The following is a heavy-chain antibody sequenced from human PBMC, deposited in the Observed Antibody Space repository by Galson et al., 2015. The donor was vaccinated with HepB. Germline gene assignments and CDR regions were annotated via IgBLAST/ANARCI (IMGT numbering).Heavy chain of an antibody. J-gene: IGHJ4*02. CDR3: AKGLAAASNYYIAVAGFDY. V-gene: IGHV3-23*01. CDR2: ISGSGGST. Sequence: SLRLSCAASGFTFSSYAMSWVRQAPGKGLEWVSAISGSGGSTYYADSVKGRFTISRDNSKNTLYLQMNSLRAEDTAVYYCAKGLAAASNYYIAVAGFDYWGQGTLVTVSS. D-gene: IGHD6-19*01. CDR1: GFTFSSYA.